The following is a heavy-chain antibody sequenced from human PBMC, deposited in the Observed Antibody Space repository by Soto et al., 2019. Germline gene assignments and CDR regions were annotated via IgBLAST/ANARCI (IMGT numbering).Heavy chain of an antibody. CDR3: ARDWRGYCSGGSCLYYMDV. Sequence: SETLSLTCTVSGGSISSGGYYWSWIRQHPGKGLEWIGYIYYSGSTYYNPSLKSRVTISVDTSKNQFPLKLSSVTAADTAVYYCARDWRGYCSGGSCLYYMDVWGKGTTVTVSS. CDR1: GGSISSGGYY. D-gene: IGHD2-15*01. CDR2: IYYSGST. J-gene: IGHJ6*03. V-gene: IGHV4-31*03.